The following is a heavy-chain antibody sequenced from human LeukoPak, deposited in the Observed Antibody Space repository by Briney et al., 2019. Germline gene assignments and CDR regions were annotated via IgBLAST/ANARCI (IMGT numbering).Heavy chain of an antibody. D-gene: IGHD3-9*01. Sequence: ASVKVSCKASGYTFTGYYMHWVRQAPGQGLEWMGWINANSGGTNYAQKFQGRVTMTRDTSISTAYMELSRLRSDDTAVYYCARDSTLRYFDWFDYYYGMDVWGQGTTVTVSS. CDR1: GYTFTGYY. J-gene: IGHJ6*02. CDR3: ARDSTLRYFDWFDYYYGMDV. V-gene: IGHV1-2*02. CDR2: INANSGGT.